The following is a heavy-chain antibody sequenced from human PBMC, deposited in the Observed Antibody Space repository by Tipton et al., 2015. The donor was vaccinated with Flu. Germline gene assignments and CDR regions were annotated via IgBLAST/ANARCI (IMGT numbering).Heavy chain of an antibody. Sequence: LSLTCAASGFTFSDYWMAWVRQAPGKGLVWVSQVNPDGSATAYADSVKGRFTISRDNAKDTLYLQMNGLRVEDTAVYYCVRDYYRTFDYWGQGTLVTVSS. V-gene: IGHV3-74*01. J-gene: IGHJ4*02. D-gene: IGHD3-22*01. CDR2: VNPDGSAT. CDR1: GFTFSDYW. CDR3: VRDYYRTFDY.